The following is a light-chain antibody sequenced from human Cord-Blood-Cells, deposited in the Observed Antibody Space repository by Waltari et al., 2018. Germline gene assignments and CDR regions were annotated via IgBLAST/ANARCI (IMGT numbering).Light chain of an antibody. V-gene: IGLV2-8*01. Sequence: QSALTQPPSASGSPGQSVTISCTGTSSDVGGYNYVSWYQQHPGKAPKLMIYEVSKRPSGVPDRFSGSKSGNTASLTVSGLLAEDEADYYCSSYAGSNKRVFGGGTKLTVL. CDR1: SSDVGGYNY. CDR3: SSYAGSNKRV. CDR2: EVS. J-gene: IGLJ3*02.